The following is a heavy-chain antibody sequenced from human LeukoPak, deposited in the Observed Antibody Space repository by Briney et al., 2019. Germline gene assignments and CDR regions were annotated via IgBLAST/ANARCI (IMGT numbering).Heavy chain of an antibody. D-gene: IGHD2-15*01. CDR2: ITGGGGST. J-gene: IGHJ4*02. V-gene: IGHV3-23*01. Sequence: PGGSLRLSCAASGLTFSSYAMNWVRQAPGKGLEWVSTITGGGGSTYYADSVKGRFTISRDNSKDTFYLQMNSLRVEDTAVYFCVKGRIAHTRYPKEVNFDYWGQGTLVTVSS. CDR3: VKGRIAHTRYPKEVNFDY. CDR1: GLTFSSYA.